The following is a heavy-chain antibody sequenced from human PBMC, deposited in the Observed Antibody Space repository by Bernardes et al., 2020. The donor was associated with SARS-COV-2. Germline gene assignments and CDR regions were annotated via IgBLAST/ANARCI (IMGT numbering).Heavy chain of an antibody. Sequence: GGSLRLSCSGSEFSFSSYEMSWVRQAPGKGLEWVSYISSTSSNTHYADSVKGRFTISRDNAKNSLYLQMSRLRAEDTAVYYCARGQSRSSGLGFDYWGQGTLVTVSS. V-gene: IGHV3-48*03. CDR2: ISSTSSNT. D-gene: IGHD3-9*01. J-gene: IGHJ4*02. CDR3: ARGQSRSSGLGFDY. CDR1: EFSFSSYE.